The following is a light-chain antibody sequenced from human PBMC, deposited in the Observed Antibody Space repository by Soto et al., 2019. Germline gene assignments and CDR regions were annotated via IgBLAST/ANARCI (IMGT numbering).Light chain of an antibody. J-gene: IGKJ1*01. CDR2: KAS. V-gene: IGKV1-5*03. Sequence: DIQMTQSPSTLSASVGDRVTITCRASQSIRSWLAWYQQKPGKAPRLLIYKASSLESGVPSRFSGSGSGTDFTLTISSLQPEDFATYYCQQSYSTLWTFGQGTKVDIK. CDR1: QSIRSW. CDR3: QQSYSTLWT.